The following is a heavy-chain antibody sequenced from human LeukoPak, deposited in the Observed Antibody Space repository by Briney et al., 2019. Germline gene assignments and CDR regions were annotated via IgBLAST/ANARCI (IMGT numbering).Heavy chain of an antibody. CDR1: GGSISSSSYY. V-gene: IGHV4-39*01. J-gene: IGHJ4*02. CDR2: IYYSGST. D-gene: IGHD3-22*01. Sequence: SETLSLTCTVSGGSISSSSYYWSWTRQPPGKGLEWIGSIYYSGSTYYNPSLKSRVTISVDTSKNQFSLKLRSVTAADTAVYYRARARWITMIGEYYFDYWGQGTLVTVSS. CDR3: ARARWITMIGEYYFDY.